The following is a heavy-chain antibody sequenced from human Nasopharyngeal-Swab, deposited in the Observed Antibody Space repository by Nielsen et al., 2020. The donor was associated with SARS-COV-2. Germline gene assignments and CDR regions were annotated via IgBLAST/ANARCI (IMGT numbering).Heavy chain of an antibody. V-gene: IGHV3-23*01. J-gene: IGHJ6*03. D-gene: IGHD3-10*01. Sequence: GESLKISCAASGFTFTSYAMSWVRQAPGKGLDWVSSISGSGDWKFYADSVKGRFTISRDNSKNTLYLQMNSLRAEDTAVYYCARALPGQYYMDVWGKGTTVTVSS. CDR3: ARALPGQYYMDV. CDR1: GFTFTSYA. CDR2: ISGSGDWK.